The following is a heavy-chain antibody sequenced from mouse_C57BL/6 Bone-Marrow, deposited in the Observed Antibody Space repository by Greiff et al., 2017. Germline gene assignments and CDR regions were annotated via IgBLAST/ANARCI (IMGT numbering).Heavy chain of an antibody. J-gene: IGHJ2*01. Sequence: VQLQQPGAELVRPGSSVKLSCKASGYTFTSYWMDWVKQRPGQGLEWIGNIYPSDSETHYNQKFKDKATLTVDKSSSTAYMQLSSLTSEDSAVSYCARGDYGSGFDYWGQGTTLTVSS. V-gene: IGHV1-61*01. D-gene: IGHD1-1*01. CDR2: IYPSDSET. CDR3: ARGDYGSGFDY. CDR1: GYTFTSYW.